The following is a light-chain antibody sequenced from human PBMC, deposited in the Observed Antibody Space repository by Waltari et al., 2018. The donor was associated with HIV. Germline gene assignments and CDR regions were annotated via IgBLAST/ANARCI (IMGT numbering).Light chain of an antibody. CDR2: EVP. CDR1: TCAADSFDS. J-gene: IGLJ3*02. Sequence: QSALTQPAYVSGSPGQSITISCTGPTCAADSFDSVSWYQQHPGKVPTLIIDEVPFRASGVSNRFSASKSGNTTSLTISGLQAEDEAVYYCGSYTATNSMMFGGGTKLTVL. CDR3: GSYTATNSMM. V-gene: IGLV2-14*01.